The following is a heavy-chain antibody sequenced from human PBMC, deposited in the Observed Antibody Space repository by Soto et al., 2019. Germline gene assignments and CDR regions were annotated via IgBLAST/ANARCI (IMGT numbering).Heavy chain of an antibody. CDR2: ISGSGGST. CDR1: GFTFSSYA. Sequence: EVQLLESGGGLVQPGGSLRLSCAASGFTFSSYAMSWVRQAPGKGLEWVSAISGSGGSTYYADSVKGRFTISRDNSKNTLYLQMNSLRAEDTAVYYCAKPGIRMGVYYYYGMDVWGQGTTVTVSS. V-gene: IGHV3-23*01. D-gene: IGHD3-16*01. J-gene: IGHJ6*02. CDR3: AKPGIRMGVYYYYGMDV.